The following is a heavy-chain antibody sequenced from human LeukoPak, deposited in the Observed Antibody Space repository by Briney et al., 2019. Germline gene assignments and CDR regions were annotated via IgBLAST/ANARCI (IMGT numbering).Heavy chain of an antibody. D-gene: IGHD2-2*01. CDR3: ARDTFQPGLIDS. V-gene: IGHV3-21*05. CDR1: GFTFSRYA. Sequence: GGSLRLSCAASGFTFSRYAMNWVRQAPGKGLQWVSYINTDSSDIHYADSVKGRFTISRDNARNTLYLQLSSLRAEDSAVYCCARDTFQPGLIDSWGQGTLVTVSS. CDR2: INTDSSDI. J-gene: IGHJ4*02.